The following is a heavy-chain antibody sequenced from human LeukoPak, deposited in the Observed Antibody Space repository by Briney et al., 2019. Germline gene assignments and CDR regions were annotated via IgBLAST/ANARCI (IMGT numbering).Heavy chain of an antibody. D-gene: IGHD1-26*01. CDR2: IHHSGST. CDR1: DGSISSYY. Sequence: SETLSLTCTVSDGSISSYYWSWIRQPPGKGLEWIGYIHHSGSTNYKPSLKSRVTISVDTSKNQFSLKLTSVTAADTAVYYSARDAVRGAPAFDVWGQGTMVTVSS. J-gene: IGHJ3*01. V-gene: IGHV4-59*01. CDR3: ARDAVRGAPAFDV.